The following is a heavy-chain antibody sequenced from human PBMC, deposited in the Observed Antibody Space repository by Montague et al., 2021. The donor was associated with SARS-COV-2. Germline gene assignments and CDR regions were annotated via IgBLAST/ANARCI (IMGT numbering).Heavy chain of an antibody. J-gene: IGHJ3*02. CDR1: GGSISSSSYY. CDR3: ASPTYYYDSSGSDAFDI. CDR2: IYYSGST. V-gene: IGHV4-39*01. Sequence: SETLSLTCTVSGGSISSSSYYWGWIRQPPGKGLGWIGSIYYSGSTYYNPSPKSRVTISVDTSKNQFSLKLSSVTAADTAVYYCASPTYYYDSSGSDAFDIWGQGTMVTVSS. D-gene: IGHD3-22*01.